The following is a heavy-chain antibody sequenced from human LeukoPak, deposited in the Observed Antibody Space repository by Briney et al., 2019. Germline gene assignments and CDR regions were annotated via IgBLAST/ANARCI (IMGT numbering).Heavy chain of an antibody. CDR1: GASISANGYY. Sequence: KPSETLSLTCNVPGASISANGYYWTWIRQPAGKGLEWIGRIYTDGITNYSPSLRSRVTISVDKSKNQFSLKLNSVTAADTAVYYCARFAFSSLRLDYWGQGALVIVSS. V-gene: IGHV4-61*02. CDR3: ARFAFSSLRLDY. J-gene: IGHJ4*02. CDR2: IYTDGIT. D-gene: IGHD3-16*01.